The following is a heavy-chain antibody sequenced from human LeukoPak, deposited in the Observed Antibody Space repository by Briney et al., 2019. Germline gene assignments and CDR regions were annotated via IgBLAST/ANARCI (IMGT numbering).Heavy chain of an antibody. J-gene: IGHJ3*01. Sequence: PGGSLRLSCAASGFTFSNAWMSWVRQAPGKGLEWVANMKQDGSEEYYVDSVKGRFTISRDNAKNSLYLQMNSLRAEDTAVYYCARSLAAGFDVWGQGTMVTVSS. V-gene: IGHV3-7*04. CDR3: ARSLAAGFDV. CDR2: MKQDGSEE. D-gene: IGHD6-25*01. CDR1: GFTFSNAW.